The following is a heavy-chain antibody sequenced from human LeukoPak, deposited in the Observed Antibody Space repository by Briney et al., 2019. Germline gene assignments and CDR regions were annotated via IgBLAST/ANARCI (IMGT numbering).Heavy chain of an antibody. J-gene: IGHJ4*02. CDR1: GYTFATYY. V-gene: IGHV1-46*01. CDR2: INPRGGST. CDR3: ARVGMTAATADF. D-gene: IGHD6-25*01. Sequence: ASVKVSCKASGYTFATYYMHWLRQAPGQGPEWMGVINPRGGSTDYAQKFQGRVTMTSDTSTSTVYMELHSLRSDDTAVYFCARVGMTAATADFWGQGTLVTVSS.